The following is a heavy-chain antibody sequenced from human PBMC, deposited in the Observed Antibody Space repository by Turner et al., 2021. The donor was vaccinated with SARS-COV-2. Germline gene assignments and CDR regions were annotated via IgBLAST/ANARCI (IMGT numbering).Heavy chain of an antibody. Sequence: QVQLVQSGAEVKKPGSSVKVSCKASGGTFSSYAISWVRQAPGQGLEWMGKIIRSFGTANCAKKFQGRVTITADESTSTAYMELSSLRSEDTAVYYCARGEVGYGSGGRCYSGSYWGQGTLVTVSS. J-gene: IGHJ4*02. CDR2: IIRSFGTA. CDR1: GGTFSSYA. D-gene: IGHD2-15*01. V-gene: IGHV1-69*18. CDR3: ARGEVGYGSGGRCYSGSY.